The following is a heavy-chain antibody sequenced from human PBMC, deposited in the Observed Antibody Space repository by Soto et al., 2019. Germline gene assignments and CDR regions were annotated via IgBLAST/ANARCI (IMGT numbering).Heavy chain of an antibody. Sequence: SHTLSLTCAISGYSVSSNSAAWKLIRQSPSRGLEWLGRTYYRSKWYNDYAVSVKSRITINPDTSKNQFSLQLNSVTPEDTAVYYCARGAVVLRYFDWLPTSYYYYYGMDVWGQGTTVTVSS. CDR1: GYSVSSNSAA. V-gene: IGHV6-1*01. CDR3: ARGAVVLRYFDWLPTSYYYYYGMDV. CDR2: TYYRSKWYN. J-gene: IGHJ6*02. D-gene: IGHD3-9*01.